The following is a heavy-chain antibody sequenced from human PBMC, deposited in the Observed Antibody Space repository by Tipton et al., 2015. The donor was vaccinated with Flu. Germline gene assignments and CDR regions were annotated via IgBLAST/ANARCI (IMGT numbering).Heavy chain of an antibody. V-gene: IGHV4-34*01. D-gene: IGHD3-16*01. CDR2: IDDSGST. CDR1: GGSISGYY. CDR3: ARGRVRGGR. J-gene: IGHJ4*02. Sequence: TLSLTCAVYGGSISGYYWSWIRQPPGKGLEWIGEIDDSGSTNYNPSLKSRVTISVDTSKNQFSLKLSSVTAADTAVYYCARGRVRGGRWGQGTLVTVSS.